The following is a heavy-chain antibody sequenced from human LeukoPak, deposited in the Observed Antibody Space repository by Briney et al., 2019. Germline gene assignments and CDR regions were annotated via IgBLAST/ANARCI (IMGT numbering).Heavy chain of an antibody. CDR3: SRGLDSRKLGY. Sequence: SETLSLTCTVSGASFSSVDQYWTWIPQSPGKGLEWIGSIHPSGRLYNNPSLESRVTISIDTSKNQFSLNLNSVTAADTAVCFCSRGLDSRKLGYWGQGTLVTVSS. J-gene: IGHJ4*02. D-gene: IGHD3-22*01. V-gene: IGHV4-31*03. CDR1: GASFSSVDQY. CDR2: IHPSGRL.